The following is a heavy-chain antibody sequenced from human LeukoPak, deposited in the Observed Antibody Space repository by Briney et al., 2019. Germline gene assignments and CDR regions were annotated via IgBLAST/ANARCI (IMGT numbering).Heavy chain of an antibody. D-gene: IGHD1-14*01. CDR3: ARVRLDRSERNLDAFEN. CDR2: IYSGGST. J-gene: IGHJ3*02. Sequence: GGSLRLSCAASGFTFSSYAMMWVRQAPGKGLEWVSSIYSGGSTYYADSVKGRFTISRDNSKNTVYLQMNSLRAEDTAVYFCARVRLDRSERNLDAFENWGQGTMVTVSS. V-gene: IGHV3-53*01. CDR1: GFTFSSYA.